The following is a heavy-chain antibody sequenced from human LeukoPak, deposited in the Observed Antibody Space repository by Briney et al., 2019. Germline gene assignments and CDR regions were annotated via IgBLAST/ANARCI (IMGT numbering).Heavy chain of an antibody. Sequence: RGGSLTLACTATGFTFSRYCMNWVCQSPGKRLECVSSISSSSSYIYYADSVKGRFTISRDNAKNSLYLQMNSLRAEDTAVYYCARDQGDGYNYFDYWGQGTLVTVSS. CDR1: GFTFSRYC. D-gene: IGHD5-24*01. CDR2: ISSSSSYI. CDR3: ARDQGDGYNYFDY. J-gene: IGHJ4*02. V-gene: IGHV3-21*01.